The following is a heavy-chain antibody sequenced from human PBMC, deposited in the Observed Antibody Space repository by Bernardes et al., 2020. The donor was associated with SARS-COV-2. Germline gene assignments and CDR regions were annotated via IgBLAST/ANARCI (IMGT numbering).Heavy chain of an antibody. V-gene: IGHV4-4*02. CDR2: IYRSGST. Sequence: SETLSLTCAVSGASISDSNWLTWVRQTPGRGLEWIGEIYRSGSTNYNPSLRGRATLSIDKSKNQFSLKLTSVTAADTAVYYCVRPLDQEGMGVWGQGTTVTVSS. D-gene: IGHD2-2*03. CDR3: VRPLDQEGMGV. J-gene: IGHJ6*02. CDR1: GASISDSNW.